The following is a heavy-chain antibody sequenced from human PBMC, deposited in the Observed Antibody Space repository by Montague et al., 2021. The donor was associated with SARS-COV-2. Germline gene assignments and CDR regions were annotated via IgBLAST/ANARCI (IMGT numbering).Heavy chain of an antibody. CDR3: ARGGLAGGNYDIWSFSYTSPLDY. CDR1: GGTFSAHS. V-gene: IGHV4-34*01. J-gene: IGHJ4*02. D-gene: IGHD3-3*01. Sequence: SETQSLTCAVYGGTFSAHSWSWVRQSPGKGLEWIGEINHRGSTTYMSSLKSRVTMSVDTSKNQFSLKLSSVTAADTAIYYCARGGLAGGNYDIWSFSYTSPLDYWGQGTLVTVSS. CDR2: INHRGST.